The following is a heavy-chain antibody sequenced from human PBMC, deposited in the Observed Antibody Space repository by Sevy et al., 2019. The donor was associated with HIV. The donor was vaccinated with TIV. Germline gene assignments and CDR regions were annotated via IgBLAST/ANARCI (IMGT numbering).Heavy chain of an antibody. CDR1: GFTFTSSA. CDR3: AAASDYEEYYYGMDV. J-gene: IGHJ6*02. CDR2: IVVGSGNT. D-gene: IGHD4-17*01. V-gene: IGHV1-58*02. Sequence: ASVKVSCKASGFTFTSSAMQWVRQARGQRLEWIGWIVVGSGNTNYALKCQERVTITRDMSTSTAYMELSSLRSEDTAVYYCAAASDYEEYYYGMDVWGQGTTVTVSS.